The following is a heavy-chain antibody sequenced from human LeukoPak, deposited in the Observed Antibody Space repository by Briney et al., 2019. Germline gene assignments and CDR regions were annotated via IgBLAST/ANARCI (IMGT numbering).Heavy chain of an antibody. CDR2: INPNSGGT. CDR3: AGPRMGSSYWFDP. V-gene: IGHV1-2*02. J-gene: IGHJ5*02. Sequence: ASVKVSCKASGYAFTGYYMHWVRQAPGHGLEWMGWINPNSGGTNYAQKFQGRVTMTRDTSISTAYMELSRLRSDDTAVYYCAGPRMGSSYWFDPWGQGTPVTVSS. CDR1: GYAFTGYY. D-gene: IGHD6-13*01.